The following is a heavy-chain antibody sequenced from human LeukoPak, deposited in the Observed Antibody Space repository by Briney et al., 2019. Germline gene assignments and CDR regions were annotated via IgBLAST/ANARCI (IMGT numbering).Heavy chain of an antibody. J-gene: IGHJ4*02. Sequence: GGSLRLSCAASGFTFSSYAVHWVRQAPGKGLEWVAVISYDGSNKYYADSVKGRFTISRDSSKNTLYLQMNSLRAEDTAVYYCARDPEIYHSGSGSYYMPHWGQGTLVPVSS. D-gene: IGHD3-10*01. V-gene: IGHV3-30-3*01. CDR1: GFTFSSYA. CDR3: ARDPEIYHSGSGSYYMPH. CDR2: ISYDGSNK.